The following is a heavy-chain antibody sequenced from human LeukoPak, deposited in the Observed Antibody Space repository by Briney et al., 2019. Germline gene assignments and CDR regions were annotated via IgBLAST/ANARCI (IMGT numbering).Heavy chain of an antibody. CDR2: IYYSGST. CDR3: ARTGTILEGGPPYH. CDR1: GGSISISSYY. V-gene: IGHV4-39*01. J-gene: IGHJ5*02. Sequence: PSETLSLTCTVSGGSISISSYYWGWIRQPPGKGLEWIGSIYYSGSTYYNPSLKSRVTISVDTSKNQFSLKLSSVTAADTAVYYCARTGTILEGGPPYHWGQGTLVTVSS. D-gene: IGHD3-3*01.